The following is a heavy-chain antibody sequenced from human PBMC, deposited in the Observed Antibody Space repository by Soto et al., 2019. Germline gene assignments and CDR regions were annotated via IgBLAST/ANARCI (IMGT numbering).Heavy chain of an antibody. Sequence: GGSLRLSCAASGFTFSSYAMSWVRQAPGKGLEWVSAISGSGGSTYYADSVKGRFTISRDNSKNTLYLQMNSLRADDTAVYYCAKDSVDIVVVPAAVDYYYYYMDVWGKGTTVTVSS. CDR1: GFTFSSYA. D-gene: IGHD2-2*01. CDR3: AKDSVDIVVVPAAVDYYYYYMDV. J-gene: IGHJ6*03. V-gene: IGHV3-23*01. CDR2: ISGSGGST.